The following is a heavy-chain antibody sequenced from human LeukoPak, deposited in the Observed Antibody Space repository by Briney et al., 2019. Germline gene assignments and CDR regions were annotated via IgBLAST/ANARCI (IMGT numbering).Heavy chain of an antibody. CDR2: IYPGDSDT. CDR1: GYRFTSYW. V-gene: IGHV5-51*01. Sequence: GESLQISCKGSGYRFTSYWIGWVRQLPGKGLEWMGIIYPGDSDTRYSPSFQGQVTISADKSISTAYLQWSSLKASDTAMYYCARCWSGRAFDYWGQGTLVTVSS. CDR3: ARCWSGRAFDY. D-gene: IGHD3-3*01. J-gene: IGHJ4*02.